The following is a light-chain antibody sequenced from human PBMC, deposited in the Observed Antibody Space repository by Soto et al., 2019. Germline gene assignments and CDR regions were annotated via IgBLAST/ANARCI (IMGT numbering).Light chain of an antibody. CDR3: SSYTSSTTLHVV. V-gene: IGLV2-14*03. CDR2: DVS. J-gene: IGLJ2*01. Sequence: QSALTQPASVSGSPGQSITISCTGTSSDVGTYNYVSWYQQHPGKAPKLMIYDVSNRRSGVSPRFSGSKSGKTASLTISGLQPECEAAYYCSSYTSSTTLHVVFGGGTKVTVL. CDR1: SSDVGTYNY.